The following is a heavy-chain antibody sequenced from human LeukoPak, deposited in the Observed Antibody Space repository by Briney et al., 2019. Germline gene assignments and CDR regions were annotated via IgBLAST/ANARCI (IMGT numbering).Heavy chain of an antibody. V-gene: IGHV1-3*01. D-gene: IGHD3-22*01. Sequence: GASVKVSCKASGYTFTSYAMHWVRQAPGQRLEWMGWINAGSGNTKYSQKFQGRVTMTRDTSTSTVYMELSSLRSEDTAVYYCARDYFSYDSSGYLNWFDPWGQGTLVTVSS. CDR2: INAGSGNT. CDR1: GYTFTSYA. CDR3: ARDYFSYDSSGYLNWFDP. J-gene: IGHJ5*02.